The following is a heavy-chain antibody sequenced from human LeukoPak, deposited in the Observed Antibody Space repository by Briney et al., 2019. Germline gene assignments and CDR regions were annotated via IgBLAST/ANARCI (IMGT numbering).Heavy chain of an antibody. D-gene: IGHD2-21*02. CDR1: GFTFSIYS. V-gene: IGHV3-21*01. Sequence: GGSLRLSCAASGFTFSIYSMNWVRQAPGKGLEWGSSISSSGSYIYYADSVKGRFTISRDNAKTSLYLQMNSLRAEDTAVYYCARGGDNLDYWGQGTLVTVSS. CDR2: ISSSGSYI. J-gene: IGHJ4*02. CDR3: ARGGDNLDY.